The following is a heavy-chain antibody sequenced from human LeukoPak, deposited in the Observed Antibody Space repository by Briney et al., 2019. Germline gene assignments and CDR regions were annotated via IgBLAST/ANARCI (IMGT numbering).Heavy chain of an antibody. V-gene: IGHV4-59*01. CDR3: ARDSDSSGLDFDY. Sequence: SETLSLTCAVCGGSFSGYYWSWIRQPPGKGLEWIGYIYYSGSTSYNPSLKSRVTISVDTSKNQFSPKLSSVTAADTAVYYCARDSDSSGLDFDYWGQGTLVTVSS. CDR2: IYYSGST. D-gene: IGHD3-22*01. CDR1: GGSFSGYY. J-gene: IGHJ4*02.